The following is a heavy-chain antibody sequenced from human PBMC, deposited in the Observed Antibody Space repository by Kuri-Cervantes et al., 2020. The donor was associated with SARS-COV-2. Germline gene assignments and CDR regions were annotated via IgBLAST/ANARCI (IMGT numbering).Heavy chain of an antibody. CDR1: GGSFSGYY. D-gene: IGHD3-22*01. Sequence: ESLKISCAVYGGSFSGYYWSWIRQPPGKGLEWIGEINHSGSTKYNPSLKSRVTISVDTSKNQFSLKLSSVTAADTAVYYCARGGSMIVVRRYFDYWGQGTPVTVSS. V-gene: IGHV4-34*01. J-gene: IGHJ4*02. CDR3: ARGGSMIVVRRYFDY. CDR2: INHSGST.